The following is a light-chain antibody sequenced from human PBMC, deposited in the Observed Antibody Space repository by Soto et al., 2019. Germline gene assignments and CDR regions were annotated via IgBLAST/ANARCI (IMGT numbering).Light chain of an antibody. Sequence: QSALTQPASVSGSPGQSITISCTGTSSDVGGYNYVSWYQQHPGKAPKLLIYDVNNRPSGVSNRFSGSKSGNTASLTISGLQAEDEADYYCCSYAGSYTFVFGGGTQLTVL. J-gene: IGLJ2*01. CDR1: SSDVGGYNY. V-gene: IGLV2-14*03. CDR2: DVN. CDR3: CSYAGSYTFV.